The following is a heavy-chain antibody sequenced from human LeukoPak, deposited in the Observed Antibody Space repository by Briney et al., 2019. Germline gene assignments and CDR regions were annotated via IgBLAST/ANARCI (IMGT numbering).Heavy chain of an antibody. Sequence: SETLSFTCAVYGGSLSTYYWTWIRQPPGKGLEWIGEINHSGSTNYNPSLKRRVTISVDTSKNQFSLKLSSVTAADTAVYYCTRNGPDYSNWGQGTLVTVSS. CDR1: GGSLSTYY. J-gene: IGHJ4*02. CDR3: TRNGPDYSN. D-gene: IGHD4-11*01. V-gene: IGHV4-34*01. CDR2: INHSGST.